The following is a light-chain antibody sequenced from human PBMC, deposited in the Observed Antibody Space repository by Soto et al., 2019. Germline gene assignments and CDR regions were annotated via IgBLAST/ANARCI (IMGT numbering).Light chain of an antibody. CDR1: QGISNH. CDR3: QKYNSAPYT. Sequence: DIQMTQSPSSLSVSIGDTVAITCRASQGISNHLAWYQRKAGKVPKLLIFAASTLRPGVPSRFSGSGSGTDFTLTISSLQPEDGATYFGQKYNSAPYTFGQGTKLEIK. CDR2: AAS. J-gene: IGKJ2*01. V-gene: IGKV1-27*01.